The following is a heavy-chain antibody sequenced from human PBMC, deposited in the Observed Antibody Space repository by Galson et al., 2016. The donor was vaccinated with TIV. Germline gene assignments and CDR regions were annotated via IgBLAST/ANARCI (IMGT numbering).Heavy chain of an antibody. CDR1: GYTFAIYA. CDR2: FNAGNGNT. V-gene: IGHV1-3*01. D-gene: IGHD2-21*01. J-gene: IGHJ4*02. Sequence: SVKVSCKASGYTFAIYAMHWVRQAPGQRLEWLGWFNAGNGNTKYSQKFQGRVTITWDTSASIAYMDLSSLRFEDTAVYYCARPPYCGGDCYKYDHWGQGTRVTVYS. CDR3: ARPPYCGGDCYKYDH.